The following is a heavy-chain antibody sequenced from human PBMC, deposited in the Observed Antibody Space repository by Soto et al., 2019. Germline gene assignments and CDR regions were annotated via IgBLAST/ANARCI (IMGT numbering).Heavy chain of an antibody. CDR2: IDPSDSYT. Sequence: GESLKISCKGSGYSFTSYWISWVRQMPGKGLEWMGRIDPSDSYTNYSPSFQGHVTISADKSISTAYLQWSSLKASDTAMYYCARHSHYGSGSYYNPYYYYYGMGVWGQGTTVTVSS. V-gene: IGHV5-10-1*01. J-gene: IGHJ6*02. CDR1: GYSFTSYW. CDR3: ARHSHYGSGSYYNPYYYYYGMGV. D-gene: IGHD3-10*01.